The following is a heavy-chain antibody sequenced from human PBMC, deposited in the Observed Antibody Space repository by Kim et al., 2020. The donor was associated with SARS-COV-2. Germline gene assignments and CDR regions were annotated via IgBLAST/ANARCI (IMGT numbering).Heavy chain of an antibody. Sequence: YSPSFRGKVTISAEKSIDTAYLQFSSLKASDTATYFCARRLGGKGYFDSWGQGTLVIVSS. V-gene: IGHV5-51*01. J-gene: IGHJ4*02. CDR3: ARRLGGKGYFDS. D-gene: IGHD3-9*01.